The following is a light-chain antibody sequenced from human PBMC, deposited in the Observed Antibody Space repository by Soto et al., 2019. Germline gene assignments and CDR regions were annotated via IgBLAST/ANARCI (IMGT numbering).Light chain of an antibody. CDR3: QQYNNWPPVT. Sequence: EIVMTQSPATLSVSPGEGATVSCRASQSVSSNLAWYQQKPGQAPRLLIYGASTRATGIPARFSGSGSGTEFTLTLSSLQSEDFAVYYCQQYNNWPPVTFGQGTKLEIK. V-gene: IGKV3-15*01. CDR1: QSVSSN. J-gene: IGKJ2*01. CDR2: GAS.